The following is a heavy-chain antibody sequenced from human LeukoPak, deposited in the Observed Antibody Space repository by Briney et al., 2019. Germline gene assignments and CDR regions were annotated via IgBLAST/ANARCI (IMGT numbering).Heavy chain of an antibody. CDR3: ARGRVSSSTWYSTYYYFFYMDF. D-gene: IGHD4-11*01. J-gene: IGHJ6*03. V-gene: IGHV4-59*01. Sequence: SETLSLTCTVSDDSITMYYWTWIRQPPGKGLGWIGYVDHTGTTNFNPSLNGRVGISRDTSKNFFSLRLRSVTAADTAVYFCARGRVSSSTWYSTYYYFFYMDFWGKGTTVTVSS. CDR1: DDSITMYY. CDR2: VDHTGTT.